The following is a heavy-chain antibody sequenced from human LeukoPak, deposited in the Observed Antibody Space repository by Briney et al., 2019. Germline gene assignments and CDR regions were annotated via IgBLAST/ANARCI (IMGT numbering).Heavy chain of an antibody. V-gene: IGHV4-59*04. J-gene: IGHJ4*02. CDR2: IYYSGST. D-gene: IGHD2-15*01. Sequence: PSETLSLTCTVSGGSISGYYWSWIRQPPGKGLEYIGYIYYSGSTNYNPSLKSRVTISVDTSKNQFSLKLSSVTAADTAVYYCAVWKSHPGYCSGGSCYSGGVDYWGQGTLVTVSS. CDR3: AVWKSHPGYCSGGSCYSGGVDY. CDR1: GGSISGYY.